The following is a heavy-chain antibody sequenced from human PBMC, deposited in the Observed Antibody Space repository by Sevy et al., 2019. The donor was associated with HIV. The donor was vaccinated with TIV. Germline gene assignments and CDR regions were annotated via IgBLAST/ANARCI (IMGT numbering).Heavy chain of an antibody. V-gene: IGHV3-49*04. Sequence: GGSLRLSCTASGFTFGDYAMSWVRQAPGKGLEWVGFIRSKAYGGTTEYAASVKGRFTISRDDSKSIAYLQMNSLKTEDTAVYYCTREAPYDFWSGYYLFGDAYFDYWGQGTLVTVSS. D-gene: IGHD3-3*01. CDR1: GFTFGDYA. J-gene: IGHJ4*02. CDR3: TREAPYDFWSGYYLFGDAYFDY. CDR2: IRSKAYGGTT.